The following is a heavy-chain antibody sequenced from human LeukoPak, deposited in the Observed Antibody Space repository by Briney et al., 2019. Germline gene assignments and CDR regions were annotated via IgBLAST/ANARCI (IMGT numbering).Heavy chain of an antibody. CDR1: GDSISSGNYY. CDR2: IYTSGST. CDR3: ARDLVTTINKWYYYYMDV. D-gene: IGHD5-12*01. J-gene: IGHJ6*03. Sequence: PSETLFLTCTVSGDSISSGNYYWSWIRQPAGKGLEWIGRIYTSGSTDYNPSLKNRLTISLDTSQNKFSLKLSSVTAADAAVYYCARDLVTTINKWYYYYMDVWGKGTTVTFSS. V-gene: IGHV4-61*02.